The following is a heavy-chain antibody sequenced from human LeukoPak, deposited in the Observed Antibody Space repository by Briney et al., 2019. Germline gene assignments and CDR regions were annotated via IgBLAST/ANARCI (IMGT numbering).Heavy chain of an antibody. CDR3: ARGVDNLYRYFDY. J-gene: IGHJ4*02. CDR1: GGSISSNIYY. D-gene: IGHD1-26*01. V-gene: IGHV4-39*07. Sequence: KPSETLSLTCTVSGGSISSNIYYWGWLRQPPGKGLEWIGEIYHSGSTNYNPSLKSRVTISVDTSKNQFSLKLSSVTAADTAVYYCARGVDNLYRYFDYWGQGTLVTVSS. CDR2: IYHSGST.